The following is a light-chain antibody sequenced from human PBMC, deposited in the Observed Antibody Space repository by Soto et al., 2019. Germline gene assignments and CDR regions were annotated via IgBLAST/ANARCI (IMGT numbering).Light chain of an antibody. CDR2: AAS. V-gene: IGKV1-39*01. CDR1: QSISTY. J-gene: IGKJ4*01. CDR3: QHGYSTPLT. Sequence: DIQMTQSPSSLSASVGDRVTITCRASQSISTYLHWYQQKPGKAPNLLLYAASTLQSGVPSRFSGSRSGTDFTLTISSLQPEDFATYFCQHGYSTPLTFGGGTKVDIK.